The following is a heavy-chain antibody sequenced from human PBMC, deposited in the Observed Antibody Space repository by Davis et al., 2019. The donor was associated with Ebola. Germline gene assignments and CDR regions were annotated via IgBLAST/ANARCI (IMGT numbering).Heavy chain of an antibody. CDR3: TRGPDDCGASYCFANGPDY. CDR1: GFTATTYW. CDR2: INSDGHNA. Sequence: GESLKISCAVSGFTATTYWMHWVRQVPGKGLVWVSRINSDGHNAIYADFVSGRFTISTDNAKNMLYLEMNSLRAEDTAVYYWTRGPDDCGASYCFANGPDYWGQGTVVTVSA. J-gene: IGHJ4*02. D-gene: IGHD2-21*01. V-gene: IGHV3-74*01.